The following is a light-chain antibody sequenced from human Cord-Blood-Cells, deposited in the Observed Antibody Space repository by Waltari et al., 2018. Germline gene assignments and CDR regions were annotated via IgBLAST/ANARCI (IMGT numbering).Light chain of an antibody. CDR2: GNS. V-gene: IGLV1-40*01. J-gene: IGLJ1*01. CDR3: QSYDSSLRNV. Sequence: QSVLTQPPSVSGAPGQRVTISCTGSSSNIGAGYDVHWYQQLPGTAPKLLIYGNSNRPSGVPDRFSGSKSGTSASPAITGLQAEDEADYYCQSYDSSLRNVFGTGTKVTVL. CDR1: SSNIGAGYD.